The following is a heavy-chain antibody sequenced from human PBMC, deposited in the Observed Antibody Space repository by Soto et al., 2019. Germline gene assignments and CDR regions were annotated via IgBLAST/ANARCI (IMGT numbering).Heavy chain of an antibody. CDR3: AKVSWGSTASSSDY. D-gene: IGHD3-16*01. V-gene: IGHV3-23*01. CDR1: GFTFSDHG. CDR2: ISGSGGST. J-gene: IGHJ4*02. Sequence: VQLLESGGGLVQPGGSLRLSCEASGFTFSDHGMSWVRQAPGKGLEWVSGISGSGGSTHHADSVKGRFTISRDNSKSTLYLQMNSLRAEDPAVYYCAKVSWGSTASSSDYWGQGTLVTVSS.